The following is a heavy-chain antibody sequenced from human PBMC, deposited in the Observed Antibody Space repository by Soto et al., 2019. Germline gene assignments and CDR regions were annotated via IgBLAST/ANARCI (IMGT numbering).Heavy chain of an antibody. CDR2: INPSGGST. CDR1: GYTFTSYY. Sequence: ASVKVSCKASGYTFTSYYIHLVRQAPGQGLEWMGKINPSGGSTSYAQKFQGRVTMTRDTSTSTVYMELSSLRSEDTAVYYCARSDCSSTSCYASLYYYYGMDVWGQGTTVTVSS. D-gene: IGHD2-2*01. J-gene: IGHJ6*02. V-gene: IGHV1-46*01. CDR3: ARSDCSSTSCYASLYYYYGMDV.